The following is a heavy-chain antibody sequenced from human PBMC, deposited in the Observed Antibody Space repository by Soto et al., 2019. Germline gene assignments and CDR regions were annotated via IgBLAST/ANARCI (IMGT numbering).Heavy chain of an antibody. CDR3: ERESSSGWYYFDY. CDR2: IIPIFGTA. CDR1: GGTFSSYA. V-gene: IGHV1-69*01. Sequence: QVQLVQSGAEVKKPGSSVKVSCKASGGTFSSYAISWVRQAPGQGLEWMGGIIPIFGTANYAQKFQGRVTITADESTSTAYMERSSLRSEDTAVYYCERESSSGWYYFDYWGQGTLVTVSS. D-gene: IGHD6-19*01. J-gene: IGHJ4*02.